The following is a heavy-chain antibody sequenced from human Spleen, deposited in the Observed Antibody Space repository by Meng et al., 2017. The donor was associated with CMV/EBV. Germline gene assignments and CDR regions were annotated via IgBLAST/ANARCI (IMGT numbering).Heavy chain of an antibody. CDR1: GGSSSSSSYY. J-gene: IGHJ4*02. D-gene: IGHD5-18*01. CDR3: ARRGTSTAMDFDY. Sequence: TGSGGSSSSSSYYWGWIRQPPGKGLEWIGSIYYSGSTYYNPSLKSRVTISVDTSRSQFSLKLSSVTAADTAVYYCARRGTSTAMDFDYWGQGTLVTVSS. CDR2: IYYSGST. V-gene: IGHV4-39*01.